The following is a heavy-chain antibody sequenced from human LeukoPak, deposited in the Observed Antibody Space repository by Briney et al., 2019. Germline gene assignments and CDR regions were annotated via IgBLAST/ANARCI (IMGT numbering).Heavy chain of an antibody. J-gene: IGHJ4*02. CDR3: ARLTGTTGFDY. V-gene: IGHV3-7*01. D-gene: IGHD1-1*01. CDR2: IKQDGSDK. CDR1: GSPFSSYW. Sequence: PGGSLRLSCAASGSPFSSYWMSWVRQAPGKGLEWVANIKQDGSDKYYVDSVKGRFTISRDNAKNSLYLQLNSLRADDTAVYYCARLTGTTGFDYWGQGTLATVSS.